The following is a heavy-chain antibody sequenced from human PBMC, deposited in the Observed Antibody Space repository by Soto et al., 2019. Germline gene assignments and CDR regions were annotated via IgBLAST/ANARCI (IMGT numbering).Heavy chain of an antibody. CDR1: GGSVSSGSYY. CDR3: ARYGHVFWSGYYTGFDP. Sequence: SETLSLTCTVSGGSVSSGSYYWSWIRQPPGKGLEWIGYIYYSGSTNYNPSLKSRVTISVDTSKNQFSLKLSSVTAADTAVYYCARYGHVFWSGYYTGFDPWGQGTLVTVSS. D-gene: IGHD3-3*01. CDR2: IYYSGST. V-gene: IGHV4-61*01. J-gene: IGHJ5*02.